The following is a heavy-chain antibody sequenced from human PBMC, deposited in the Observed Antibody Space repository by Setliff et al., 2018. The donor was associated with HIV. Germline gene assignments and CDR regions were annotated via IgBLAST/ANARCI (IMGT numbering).Heavy chain of an antibody. CDR2: IYTSGST. Sequence: GSISSETFSWNWIRQPAGKGLEWIGRIYTSGSTDYNPSLKSRVTMSVDTSKNQFSLKLSSVTAADTAVYYCARYYYDRSGTLYAFDIWGQGTQVTVSS. CDR1: GSISSETFS. D-gene: IGHD3-22*01. J-gene: IGHJ3*02. CDR3: ARYYYDRSGTLYAFDI. V-gene: IGHV4-61*02.